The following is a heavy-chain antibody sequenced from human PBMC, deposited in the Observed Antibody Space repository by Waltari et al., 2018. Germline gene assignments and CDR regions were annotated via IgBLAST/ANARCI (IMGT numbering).Heavy chain of an antibody. CDR2: MKTKRGNK. Sequence: QVQLVQSGAEVKKPGASVKVSCKASGYTFTSYDIKWVRQATGQGFEWLGRMKTKRGNKSKAQNFARRVTITMNTSITTAYMKLSSLTSDDTAVYYCAGRPIAAAGTDYYYGIDVWVQGTTVTVSS. V-gene: IGHV1-8*01. D-gene: IGHD6-13*01. J-gene: IGHJ6*02. CDR1: GYTFTSYD. CDR3: AGRPIAAAGTDYYYGIDV.